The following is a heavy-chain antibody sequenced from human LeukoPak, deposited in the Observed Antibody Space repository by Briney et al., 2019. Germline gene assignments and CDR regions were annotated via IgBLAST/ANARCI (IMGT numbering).Heavy chain of an antibody. CDR2: ISYSGST. V-gene: IGHV4-59*08. Sequence: PSETLSLTCTVSGGSISSYSWSWIRQPPGKGLEWIGNISYSGSTDYNPSLKSRVTMSVDTSKNQFSLKLSSVTAADTAVYYCARLFSPPYCSGGSCYSRAFDIWGQGTMVTVSS. D-gene: IGHD2-15*01. CDR3: ARLFSPPYCSGGSCYSRAFDI. J-gene: IGHJ3*02. CDR1: GGSISSYS.